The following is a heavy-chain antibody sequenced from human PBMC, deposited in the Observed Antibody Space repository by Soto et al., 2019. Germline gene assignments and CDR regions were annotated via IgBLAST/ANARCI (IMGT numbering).Heavy chain of an antibody. J-gene: IGHJ3*02. CDR1: GCTFSYYY. CDR2: ISGSSTST. D-gene: IGHD3-10*01. CDR3: ARVLTSSGSNAFDI. V-gene: IGHV3-11*06. Sequence: RLSCEASGCTFSYYYMRWIRLAPGKGLEWISYISGSSTSTNHADSVKGRFTVSRDNTKNSMYLQLDSLRAEDTALYYCARVLTSSGSNAFDIWGQGTMVTVSS.